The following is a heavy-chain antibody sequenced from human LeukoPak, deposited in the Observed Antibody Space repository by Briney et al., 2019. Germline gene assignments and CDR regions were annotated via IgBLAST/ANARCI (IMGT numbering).Heavy chain of an antibody. Sequence: GGSLRLSCVASGVTFDEDGMSWVRQAPGEGLGWVCGINWNGGSTGYADSVKGRFTISRDNAKNSLYLQMNSLRAEDTALYHCARKDDSSGYDYWGQGTLVTVSA. J-gene: IGHJ4*02. V-gene: IGHV3-20*01. CDR3: ARKDDSSGYDY. CDR2: INWNGGST. D-gene: IGHD3-22*01. CDR1: GVTFDEDG.